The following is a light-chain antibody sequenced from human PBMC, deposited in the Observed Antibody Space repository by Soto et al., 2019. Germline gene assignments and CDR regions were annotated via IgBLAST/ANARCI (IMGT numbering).Light chain of an antibody. CDR3: QQYNNWPPA. CDR2: GAS. V-gene: IGKV3-15*01. CDR1: QSVSGN. Sequence: EIAMTQSPATLSVSPGERATLSCRASQSVSGNLAWYQQKPGQAPRLLIYGASTRATGIPARFSGSGSGTEFPLTISSLQSEDFAVYYCQQYNNWPPAFGQGTKVEIK. J-gene: IGKJ1*01.